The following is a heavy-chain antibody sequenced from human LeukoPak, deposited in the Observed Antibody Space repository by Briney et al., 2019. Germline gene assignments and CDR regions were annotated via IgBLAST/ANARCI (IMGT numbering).Heavy chain of an antibody. D-gene: IGHD3-22*01. Sequence: SVKVSCKASGGTFSSYAISWVRQAPGQGLEWMGGIIPIFGTANYAQKFQGRVTITADKSTSTAYMELSSLRSEDTAVYYCARESIYYDSSGYYKDAFDIWGQGTMVTVSS. CDR3: ARESIYYDSSGYYKDAFDI. CDR2: IIPIFGTA. CDR1: GGTFSSYA. V-gene: IGHV1-69*06. J-gene: IGHJ3*02.